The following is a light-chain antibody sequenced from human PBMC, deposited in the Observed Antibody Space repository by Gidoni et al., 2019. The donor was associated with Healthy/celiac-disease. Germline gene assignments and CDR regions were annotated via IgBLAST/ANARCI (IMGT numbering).Light chain of an antibody. V-gene: IGLV1-40*01. Sequence: QSVLTQPPSVSGAPGQRVTISCTGSSSNIGAGHDVHWYQQLPGPAPKLLICGNSNRPSGVPDRFSGSKSGTSASLAITGLQAEDEADYYCQSYDSSLSGYVFGTGTKVTVL. CDR2: GNS. J-gene: IGLJ1*01. CDR3: QSYDSSLSGYV. CDR1: SSNIGAGHD.